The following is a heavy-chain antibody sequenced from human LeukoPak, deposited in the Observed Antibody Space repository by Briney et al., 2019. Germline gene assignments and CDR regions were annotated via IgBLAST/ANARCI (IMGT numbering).Heavy chain of an antibody. J-gene: IGHJ6*02. V-gene: IGHV3-74*01. CDR1: GFTFSSYW. D-gene: IGHD3-16*01. CDR3: AREGGYQYYYAMDV. CDR2: INTDGRTT. Sequence: GGSLRLSCAASGFTFSSYWMHWVRQAPGKGLVWVSRINTDGRTTTYADSVKGRFTISRDNAKNSLYLQMSSLRAEDAAVYYCAREGGYQYYYAMDVWGQGTTVTVSS.